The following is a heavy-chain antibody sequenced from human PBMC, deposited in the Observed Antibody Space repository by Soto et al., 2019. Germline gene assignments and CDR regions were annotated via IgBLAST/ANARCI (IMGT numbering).Heavy chain of an antibody. CDR3: ARTCSGGSCYPDYYYGMDV. J-gene: IGHJ6*02. V-gene: IGHV1-3*01. Sequence: ASVKVSCKASGYTFTSYAMHWVRQAPGQRLEWMGWINAGNGNTKYSQKFQGRVTITRDTSASTAYMGLSSLRSEDTAVYYCARTCSGGSCYPDYYYGMDVWGQGTTVTVSS. D-gene: IGHD2-15*01. CDR2: INAGNGNT. CDR1: GYTFTSYA.